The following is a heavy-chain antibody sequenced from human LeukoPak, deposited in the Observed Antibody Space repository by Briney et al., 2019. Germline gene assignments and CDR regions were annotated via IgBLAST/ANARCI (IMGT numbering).Heavy chain of an antibody. D-gene: IGHD6-13*01. CDR2: ISSSSSYI. J-gene: IGHJ4*02. CDR1: GFTLSSYS. Sequence: GGSLRLSCAASGFTLSSYSMNWVRQAPGKGLEWVSFISSSSSYIYYADSVKGRFTISRDNAKNSLYLQMNGLRAEDTAVYYCARGSSSWYYFDYWGQGTLVTVSS. CDR3: ARGSSSWYYFDY. V-gene: IGHV3-21*01.